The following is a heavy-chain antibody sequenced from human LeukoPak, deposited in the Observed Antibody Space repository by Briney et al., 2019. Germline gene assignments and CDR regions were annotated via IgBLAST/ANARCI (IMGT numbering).Heavy chain of an antibody. V-gene: IGHV4-34*01. CDR3: ARGLYYDFWSGSPQYYFDY. D-gene: IGHD3-3*01. CDR2: INHRGST. CDR1: GGSFSGYY. J-gene: IGHJ4*02. Sequence: SETLSLTCAVYGGSFSGYYWSWIRQPPGKGLEWIGEINHRGSTNYNPSLKSRVTISVDTSKNQFSLKLSSVTAADTAVYYCARGLYYDFWSGSPQYYFDYWGQGTLVTVSS.